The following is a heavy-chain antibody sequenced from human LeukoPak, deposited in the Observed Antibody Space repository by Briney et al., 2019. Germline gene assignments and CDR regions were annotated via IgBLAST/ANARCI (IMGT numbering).Heavy chain of an antibody. CDR2: IYISGST. CDR3: ARALNPLPGTYYFDY. D-gene: IGHD2-15*01. Sequence: NASETLSLTCSVSGASINSHYWTWIWQPARKGLEWIGRIYISGSTNYSPSLKRRVTMSVDTSKNQFSLNLISVTAADTAVYYCARALNPLPGTYYFDYWGQGTLVTVSS. V-gene: IGHV4-4*07. J-gene: IGHJ4*02. CDR1: GASINSHY.